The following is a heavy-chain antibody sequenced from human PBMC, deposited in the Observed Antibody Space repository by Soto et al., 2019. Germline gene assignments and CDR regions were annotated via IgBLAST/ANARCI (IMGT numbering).Heavy chain of an antibody. Sequence: SETLSLTCTVSGGSISSGDYYWSWIRQPPGKGLEWIGYIYYSGSTYYNPSLKSRVTISVDTSKNQFSLKLSSVTAADTAVYYCAREDYCGGDCPPWGQGTLVTVSS. J-gene: IGHJ5*02. V-gene: IGHV4-30-4*01. D-gene: IGHD2-21*02. CDR3: AREDYCGGDCPP. CDR1: GGSISSGDYY. CDR2: IYYSGST.